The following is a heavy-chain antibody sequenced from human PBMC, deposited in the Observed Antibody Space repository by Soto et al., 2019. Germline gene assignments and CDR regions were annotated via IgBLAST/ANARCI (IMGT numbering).Heavy chain of an antibody. J-gene: IGHJ4*02. CDR3: ARGPAYGDYLYYFDY. CDR1: GYTFTSYY. CDR2: INPSGGST. D-gene: IGHD4-17*01. Sequence: ASVKVSCKASGYTFTSYYMHWVRQAPGQGLEWMGIINPSGGSTSYAQKFQGRVTMTRDTSTSTVYMELSSLISEDTAVYYCARGPAYGDYLYYFDYRGQGTLVTVSS. V-gene: IGHV1-46*03.